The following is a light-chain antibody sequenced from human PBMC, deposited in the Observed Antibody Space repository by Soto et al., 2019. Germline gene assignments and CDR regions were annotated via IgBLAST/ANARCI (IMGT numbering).Light chain of an antibody. J-gene: IGKJ5*01. Sequence: EIVFTQSPGTLSLSPGERATLSCRASQSVPRSYLAWYQQKPGQAPRLLIYGTSSRATGIPDRFSGSGSGTDFTLTISRLEPEDFAVVYCQQYGSSITFGQGTRLEIK. V-gene: IGKV3-20*01. CDR2: GTS. CDR3: QQYGSSIT. CDR1: QSVPRSY.